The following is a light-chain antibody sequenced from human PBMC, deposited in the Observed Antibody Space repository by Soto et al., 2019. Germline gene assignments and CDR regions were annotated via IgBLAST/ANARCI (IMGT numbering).Light chain of an antibody. Sequence: DIVMTQSPASLAVSLGERATINCKSSQSVLSSSNKKNYLTWYQQKTGQPPKLLIYWASIRGSGVPDRFSGSWSGKDFPLTISILQAEDVAFYYWQQYYNTPYTFGQGTKLEIK. CDR1: QSVLSSSNKKNY. CDR2: WAS. V-gene: IGKV4-1*01. CDR3: QQYYNTPYT. J-gene: IGKJ2*01.